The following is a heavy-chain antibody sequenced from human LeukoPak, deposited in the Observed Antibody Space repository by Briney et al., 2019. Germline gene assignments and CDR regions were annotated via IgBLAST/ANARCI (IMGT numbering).Heavy chain of an antibody. Sequence: GGSLRLSCAASGFTFSSYSMNWVRQAPGKGLEWVSSISSSSSYIYYADSVKGRFTISRDNAKNSLYLQMNSLRAEDTAVYYCARDQTEQGAKGEIVVVPAAIGCWYFDLWGRGTLVTVSS. J-gene: IGHJ2*01. D-gene: IGHD2-2*02. CDR1: GFTFSSYS. V-gene: IGHV3-21*01. CDR3: ARDQTEQGAKGEIVVVPAAIGCWYFDL. CDR2: ISSSSSYI.